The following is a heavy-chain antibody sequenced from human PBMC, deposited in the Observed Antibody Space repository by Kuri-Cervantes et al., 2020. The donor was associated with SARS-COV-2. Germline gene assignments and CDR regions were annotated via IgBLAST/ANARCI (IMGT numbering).Heavy chain of an antibody. CDR2: ISSSGSTI. D-gene: IGHD4-11*01. Sequence: SLKISCAASGVTVSDYYMSWIRQAPGKGLEWVSYISSSGSTIYYADSVKGRFTISRDNAKNSLYLQMNSLRAEDTAVYYCARVVGSTVTTLFLGYYYYYMDVWGKGTTVTVSS. V-gene: IGHV3-11*04. CDR3: ARVVGSTVTTLFLGYYYYYMDV. CDR1: GVTVSDYY. J-gene: IGHJ6*03.